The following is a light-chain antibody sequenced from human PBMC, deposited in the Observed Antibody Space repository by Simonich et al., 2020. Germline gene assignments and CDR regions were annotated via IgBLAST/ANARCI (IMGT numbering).Light chain of an antibody. CDR1: QSVLYSSTNKNS. CDR3: QQYYSTPYT. CDR2: VAS. V-gene: IGKV4-1*01. Sequence: DIVMTQSPDSLAVSLGERATINCKSSQSVLYSSTNKNSLAWYQQKPGQPPKLLIYVASTRESGVPYRFSGSGSGTDFTLTISILQAEDVAVYYCQQYYSTPYTFGQGTKLEIK. J-gene: IGKJ2*01.